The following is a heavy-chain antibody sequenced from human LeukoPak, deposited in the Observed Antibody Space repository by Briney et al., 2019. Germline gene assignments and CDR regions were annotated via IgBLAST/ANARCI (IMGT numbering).Heavy chain of an antibody. CDR2: IYYSGSP. CDR3: ARRDRYSSSWSRGPGGYFDY. D-gene: IGHD6-13*01. J-gene: IGHJ4*02. V-gene: IGHV4-38-2*02. Sequence: KASETLSLTCTVSGYSFSSGYYWGWIRQPPGKGLEWIASIYYSGSPYYNPSLKSRVTISVDTSKNQFSLKLSSVTAADTAVYYCARRDRYSSSWSRGPGGYFDYWGQGTLVTVSS. CDR1: GYSFSSGYY.